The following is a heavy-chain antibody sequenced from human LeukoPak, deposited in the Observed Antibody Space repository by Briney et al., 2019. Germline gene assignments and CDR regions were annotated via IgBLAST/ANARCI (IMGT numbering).Heavy chain of an antibody. CDR1: GLTLSSYS. Sequence: GGSLRLSCAASGLTLSSYSMNWVRQAPGKGLEWVSYISSSSSTIYYADYVKGRFTISRDNDKNSLYLQMNSLRAEDTAVYYCARDADFWSGYYPYMDVWGKGTTVTVSS. CDR2: ISSSSSTI. CDR3: ARDADFWSGYYPYMDV. V-gene: IGHV3-48*04. D-gene: IGHD3-3*01. J-gene: IGHJ6*03.